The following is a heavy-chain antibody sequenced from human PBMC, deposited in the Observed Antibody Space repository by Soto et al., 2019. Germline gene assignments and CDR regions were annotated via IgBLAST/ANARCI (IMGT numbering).Heavy chain of an antibody. J-gene: IGHJ3*02. Sequence: QVQLQQWGAGLLKPSETLSLTCAVYGGFVSSGSYYWSWIRQPPGKGLEWIGEMSHSGGTHFNPSLKRRLTISVDTSKNQFSLKMRSVTAADTALYYCARVERGTATTVVDAFDIWGPGTMVTVSS. CDR3: ARVERGTATTVVDAFDI. V-gene: IGHV4-34*01. CDR2: MSHSGGT. D-gene: IGHD1-1*01. CDR1: GGFVSSGSYY.